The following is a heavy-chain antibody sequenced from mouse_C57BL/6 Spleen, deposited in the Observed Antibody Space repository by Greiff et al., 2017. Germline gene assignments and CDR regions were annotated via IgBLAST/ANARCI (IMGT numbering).Heavy chain of an antibody. CDR1: GFTFSSYT. Sequence: EVMLVESGGGLVKPGGSLKLSCAASGFTFSSYTMSWVRQTPEKRLEWVATISGGGGNTYYPDSVKGRFTISRDNAKNTLYLQMSSLRSEDTALYYCARHDGCDRYYFDDWGQGTTLTVSS. J-gene: IGHJ2*01. V-gene: IGHV5-9*01. CDR3: ARHDGCDRYYFDD. CDR2: ISGGGGNT. D-gene: IGHD2-2*01.